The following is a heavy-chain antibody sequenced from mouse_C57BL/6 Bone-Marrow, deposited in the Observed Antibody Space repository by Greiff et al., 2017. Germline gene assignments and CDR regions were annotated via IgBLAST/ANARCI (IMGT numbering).Heavy chain of an antibody. Sequence: EVMLVESGGGLVKPGGSLKLSCAASGFTFSSYAMSWVRPTPEKRLEWVATISDGGSYTYYPDNVKGRFTISRDNAKNNLYLQMSHLKSEDTAMYYCARGFAYWGQGTLVTVSA. CDR2: ISDGGSYT. CDR1: GFTFSSYA. V-gene: IGHV5-4*03. CDR3: ARGFAY. J-gene: IGHJ3*01.